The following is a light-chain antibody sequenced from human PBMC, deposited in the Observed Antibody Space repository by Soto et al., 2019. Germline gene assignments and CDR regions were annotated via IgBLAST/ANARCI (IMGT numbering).Light chain of an antibody. Sequence: DIQMTQSPSTLSASVGDRVTITCRASQSISSWLAWYQQKPGKAPKLLIYKASSLESGVPSRFSGSGSGTEFTLTISSLQPDDFATYYCQQYSSYTWTFGQGTKVEI. CDR1: QSISSW. CDR3: QQYSSYTWT. V-gene: IGKV1-5*03. CDR2: KAS. J-gene: IGKJ1*01.